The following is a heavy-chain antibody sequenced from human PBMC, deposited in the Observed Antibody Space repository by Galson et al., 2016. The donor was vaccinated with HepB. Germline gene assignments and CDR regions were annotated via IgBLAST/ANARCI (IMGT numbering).Heavy chain of an antibody. J-gene: IGHJ4*02. CDR2: IWYDGSNT. V-gene: IGHV3-33*08. D-gene: IGHD2-2*01. Sequence: SLRLSCAASGFNFSNYCMHWVRQAPGKGLEWVAFIWYDGSNTYYADSVKGRFTISRDNSRNTLNLQMNSLRAEDTAVYYCARVNDFSAAREFDYWGQGTLVTVSS. CDR3: ARVNDFSAAREFDY. CDR1: GFNFSNYC.